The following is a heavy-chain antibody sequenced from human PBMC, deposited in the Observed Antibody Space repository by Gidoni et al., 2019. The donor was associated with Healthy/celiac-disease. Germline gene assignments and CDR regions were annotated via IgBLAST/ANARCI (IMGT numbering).Heavy chain of an antibody. CDR1: GGSFTGYH. Sequence: QVQLQQWGAGLLKPSETLSPTCAVYGGSFTGYHWSWIRQPPGKGLEWIGEINHSGSTNYNPSLKSRVTISVDTSKSQFSLKLSSVTAADTAVYYCATLLAHDSSGYYYWGFDYWGQGTLVTVSS. CDR3: ATLLAHDSSGYYYWGFDY. V-gene: IGHV4-34*01. CDR2: INHSGST. D-gene: IGHD3-22*01. J-gene: IGHJ4*02.